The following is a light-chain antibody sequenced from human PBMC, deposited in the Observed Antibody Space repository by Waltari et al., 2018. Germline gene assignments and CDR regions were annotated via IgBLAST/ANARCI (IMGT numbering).Light chain of an antibody. V-gene: IGKV3-15*01. CDR2: GAS. CDR3: QQCNNWPYT. CDR1: QTVSST. Sequence: EIVMTQSPATLSVSPGERAILSCRASQTVSSTLAWYQQKPGQAPRPLIPGASTRATGIPARFSGSGSGTDFTLTISSLQSEDFAVYYCQQCNNWPYTFGQGTRLEIK. J-gene: IGKJ2*01.